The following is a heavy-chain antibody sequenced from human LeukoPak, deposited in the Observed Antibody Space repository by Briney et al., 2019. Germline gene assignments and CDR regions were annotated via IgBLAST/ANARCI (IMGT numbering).Heavy chain of an antibody. CDR2: INHSGST. Sequence: SETLSLTCAVYGGSVSGYYWSWLRQPPGKGLEWIGEINHSGSTNYNPSLKSRVTISVDTSKNQFSLKLSSVTAADTAVYYCARQATQDDYYHYYMDVWGKGTTVTVSS. D-gene: IGHD1-26*01. CDR1: GGSVSGYY. CDR3: ARQATQDDYYHYYMDV. J-gene: IGHJ6*03. V-gene: IGHV4-34*01.